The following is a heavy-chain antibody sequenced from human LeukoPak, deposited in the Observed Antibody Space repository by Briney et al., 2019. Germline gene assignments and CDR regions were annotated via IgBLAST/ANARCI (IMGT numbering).Heavy chain of an antibody. CDR3: ARAYGDYSWYYYGMDV. CDR2: IYYSGSA. D-gene: IGHD4-17*01. V-gene: IGHV4-59*01. CDR1: GGSISSYY. Sequence: PSETLSLTCTVSGGSISSYYWSWIRQPPGKGLEWIGYIYYSGSANYNPSLKSRVTISVDTSKNQFSLKLSSVIAADTAVYYCARAYGDYSWYYYGMDVWGQGTTVTVSS. J-gene: IGHJ6*02.